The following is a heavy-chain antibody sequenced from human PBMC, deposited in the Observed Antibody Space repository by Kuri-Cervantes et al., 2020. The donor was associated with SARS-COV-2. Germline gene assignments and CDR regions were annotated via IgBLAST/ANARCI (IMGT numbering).Heavy chain of an antibody. D-gene: IGHD1-7*01. J-gene: IGHJ4*02. CDR3: ARDTHNWNSLNDY. CDR2: IKQDGSEK. Sequence: GESLKISCAASGFTFSSYWMSWVRQAPGKGLEWVANIKQDGSEKHYVDSAKGRFTISRDNAKNSLYLQMNSLRAEDTAVYYCARDTHNWNSLNDYWGQETLVTVSS. CDR1: GFTFSSYW. V-gene: IGHV3-7*05.